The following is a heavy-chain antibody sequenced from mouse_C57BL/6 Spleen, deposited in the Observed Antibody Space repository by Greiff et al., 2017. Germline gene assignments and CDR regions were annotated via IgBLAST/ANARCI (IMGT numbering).Heavy chain of an antibody. Sequence: QVQLKQPGAELVKPGASVKVSCKASGYTFTSYWMHWVKQRPGQGLEWIGRIHPSDSDTNYNQKFKGKATLTVDKSASTAYMQLSSLTSEDSAVYYCAIPSSGGNYFDYWGQGTTLTVSS. CDR1: GYTFTSYW. J-gene: IGHJ2*01. CDR2: IHPSDSDT. CDR3: AIPSSGGNYFDY. D-gene: IGHD3-2*02. V-gene: IGHV1-74*01.